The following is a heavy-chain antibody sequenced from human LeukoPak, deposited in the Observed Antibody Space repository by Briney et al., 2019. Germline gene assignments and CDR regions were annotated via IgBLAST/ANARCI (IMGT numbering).Heavy chain of an antibody. D-gene: IGHD3-10*01. CDR2: IYYSGST. V-gene: IGHV4-39*01. Sequence: SETLSLTCTVSGRSISSSSYYWGWIRQPPGKGLEWIGSIYYSGSTYYNPCLKSRVTISVDKYKNKSSLELSSVTAAETAVYYCARQGNFRDLWFGEYQFDYWGQGTLVTVSS. J-gene: IGHJ4*02. CDR3: ARQGNFRDLWFGEYQFDY. CDR1: GRSISSSSYY.